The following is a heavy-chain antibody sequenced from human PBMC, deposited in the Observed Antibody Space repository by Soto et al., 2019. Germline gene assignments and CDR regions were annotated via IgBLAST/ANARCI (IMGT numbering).Heavy chain of an antibody. CDR1: GFFFSNYW. CDR2: IDTDGGGA. Sequence: PGGSLRLSCAASGFFFSNYWMHWVRQAPGKGLVWVSRIDTDGGGAIYADSVKGRFTISRDNAKNTLYLHMNSLRAEDTAVYYCASDLFGSGSFAYYYGMDVWGQGTTVTVSS. CDR3: ASDLFGSGSFAYYYGMDV. V-gene: IGHV3-74*01. J-gene: IGHJ6*02. D-gene: IGHD3-10*01.